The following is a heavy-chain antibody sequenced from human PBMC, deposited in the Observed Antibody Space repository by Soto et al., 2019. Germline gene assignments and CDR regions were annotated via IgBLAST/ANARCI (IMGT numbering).Heavy chain of an antibody. D-gene: IGHD2-15*01. CDR3: ARGPRVVAATGGWFDP. Sequence: SGPTLVNPTQTLTLTCTFSGFSLSTSGMRVSWIRQPPGKALEWLARIDWDDDKFYSTSLKTRLTISKDTSKNQVVLTMTNMDPVDTATYYCARGPRVVAATGGWFDPWGQGTLVTVSS. V-gene: IGHV2-70*04. CDR2: IDWDDDK. J-gene: IGHJ5*02. CDR1: GFSLSTSGMR.